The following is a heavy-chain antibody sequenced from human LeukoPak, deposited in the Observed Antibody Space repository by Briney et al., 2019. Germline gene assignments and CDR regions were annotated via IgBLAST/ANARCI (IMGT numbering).Heavy chain of an antibody. CDR2: IYYSGST. V-gene: IGHV4-59*08. Sequence: PSETLSLTCTVSGGSISSYYWSWIRQPPGKGLEWIGYIYYSGSTNYNPSPSLKSRVAISVDTSNSQFSLRLSSVTAADTAVYYCARLIGGVGYFDLWGRGTLVTVSS. CDR1: GGSISSYY. J-gene: IGHJ2*01. CDR3: ARLIGGVGYFDL.